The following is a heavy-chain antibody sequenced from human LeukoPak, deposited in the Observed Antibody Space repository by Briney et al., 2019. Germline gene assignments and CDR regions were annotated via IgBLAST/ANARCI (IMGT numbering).Heavy chain of an antibody. D-gene: IGHD6-13*01. CDR1: GYTFTSYG. CDR3: ATVESSSWYAALDY. J-gene: IGHJ4*02. CDR2: ISAYNGNT. V-gene: IGHV1-18*01. Sequence: ASVKVSCKASGYTFTSYGISWVRQAPGQGLEWMGWISAYNGNTNYAQKLQGRVTMTEDTSTDTAYMELSSLRSEDTAVYYCATVESSSWYAALDYWGQGTLVTVSS.